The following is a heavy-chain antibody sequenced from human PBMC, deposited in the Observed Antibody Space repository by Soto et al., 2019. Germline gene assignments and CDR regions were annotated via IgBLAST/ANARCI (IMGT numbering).Heavy chain of an antibody. J-gene: IGHJ4*02. Sequence: QVQLQESGPGLVKPSQTLSLTCTVSGGSIRSGGYYWSWIRQPPGKVLEWIGYIYYSGSTYYNPSLSSHDTITVDTSKTQFSLKLSSVTAADTAVYYCASSSRQYSTIDYWGQGTLVTVSS. CDR1: GGSIRSGGYY. CDR3: ASSSRQYSTIDY. CDR2: IYYSGST. D-gene: IGHD6-6*01. V-gene: IGHV4-31*01.